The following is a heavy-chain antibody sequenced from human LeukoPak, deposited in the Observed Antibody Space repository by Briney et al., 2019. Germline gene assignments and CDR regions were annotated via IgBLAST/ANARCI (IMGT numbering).Heavy chain of an antibody. D-gene: IGHD3-10*01. V-gene: IGHV3-23*01. CDR1: GFTFSSYA. CDR2: ISGSGGST. CDR3: AKDLVTGSLDY. J-gene: IGHJ4*02. Sequence: GGSLRLSCAASGFTFSSYAMSWVRQAPGKGLEWVSFISGSGGSTYYADSVKGRFTISRANSKNTLCVQMNSLRAEDTAVYYCAKDLVTGSLDYWGQGTLVTVSS.